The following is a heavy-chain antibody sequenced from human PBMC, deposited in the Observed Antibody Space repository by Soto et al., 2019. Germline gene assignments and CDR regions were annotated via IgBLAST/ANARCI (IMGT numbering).Heavy chain of an antibody. Sequence: QVQLVQSGAEVKKPGSSVKVSCKASGGTFSSYAISWVRQAPGQGLEWMGGIIPIFGTANYAQKFQGRVTITADEPTSTAYMELSSLRSEDTAVYYCARETVYCSGGSCAPGYFQHWGQGTLVTVSS. CDR1: GGTFSSYA. CDR2: IIPIFGTA. D-gene: IGHD2-15*01. V-gene: IGHV1-69*12. J-gene: IGHJ1*01. CDR3: ARETVYCSGGSCAPGYFQH.